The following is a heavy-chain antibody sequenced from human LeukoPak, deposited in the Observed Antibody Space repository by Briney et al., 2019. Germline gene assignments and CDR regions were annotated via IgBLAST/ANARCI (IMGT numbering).Heavy chain of an antibody. Sequence: ASVKVSCKASGYTFTGYFMHWVRQAPGEGREWMGWINPNSGGTNYAQKFQGRATMTRDTSISTAYMELGRLRADDTAVYYCAGVAGMGYAFDIWGQGTMVTVSS. CDR1: GYTFTGYF. CDR3: AGVAGMGYAFDI. J-gene: IGHJ3*02. V-gene: IGHV1-2*02. D-gene: IGHD6-19*01. CDR2: INPNSGGT.